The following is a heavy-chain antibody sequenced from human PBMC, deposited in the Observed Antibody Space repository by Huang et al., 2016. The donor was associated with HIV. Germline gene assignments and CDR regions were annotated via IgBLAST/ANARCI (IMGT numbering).Heavy chain of an antibody. CDR3: ARERMMSWLDDHDAFDI. D-gene: IGHD1-1*01. Sequence: QVQLQQWGAGLLKPSETLSLTCAVYGGSFSGYYWSWIRQSPGKGLEWIGEINHSGSTNYTPSLMSRLTISVDTSKNQFSLKLSSVTAADTAVYYCARERMMSWLDDHDAFDIWGQGTMVTVSS. V-gene: IGHV4-34*01. J-gene: IGHJ3*02. CDR2: INHSGST. CDR1: GGSFSGYY.